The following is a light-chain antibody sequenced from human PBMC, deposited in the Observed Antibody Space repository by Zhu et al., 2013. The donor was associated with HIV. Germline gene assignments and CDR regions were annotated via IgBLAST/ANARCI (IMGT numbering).Light chain of an antibody. CDR3: QQYGNSPRT. V-gene: IGKV3-20*01. Sequence: EIVLTQSPVTLSLSPGERATLSCRASQSVANSLAWYQQKPGQAPRLLIYGASVRATGIPDRFSGSGSGTDFTLTISGLEPEDFAVYHCQQYGNSPRTFGQGTKVEIK. CDR1: QSVANS. J-gene: IGKJ1*01. CDR2: GAS.